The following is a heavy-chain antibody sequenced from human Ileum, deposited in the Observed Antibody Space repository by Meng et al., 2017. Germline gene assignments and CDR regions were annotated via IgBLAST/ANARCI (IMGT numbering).Heavy chain of an antibody. J-gene: IGHJ4*02. CDR2: TSTYNSNR. CDR3: ARGRHCSSTTCYLSDS. Sequence: QVHLVQSGPEVRKPGDSVKVSCQASGYSFTNYGINWVRQAPGKGLEWMGWTSTYNSNRNYAQSLQGRVTMTTDTSTTTAHMELRSLTFDDTAVYYCARGRHCSSTTCYLSDSWGQGTLVTVSS. D-gene: IGHD2-2*01. CDR1: GYSFTNYG. V-gene: IGHV1-18*01.